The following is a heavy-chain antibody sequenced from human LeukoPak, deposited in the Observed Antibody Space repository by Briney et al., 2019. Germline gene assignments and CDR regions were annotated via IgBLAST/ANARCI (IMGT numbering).Heavy chain of an antibody. CDR1: GFTFSSYA. J-gene: IGHJ4*02. Sequence: GGSLRLSCAASGFTFSSYAMSWVRQAPGKGLERVSAISGSGGSTYYADSVKGRFTISRDNSKNTLYLQMNSLRAEDTAVYYCANDIFAVAGAFDYWGQGTLVTVSS. CDR2: ISGSGGST. D-gene: IGHD6-19*01. CDR3: ANDIFAVAGAFDY. V-gene: IGHV3-23*01.